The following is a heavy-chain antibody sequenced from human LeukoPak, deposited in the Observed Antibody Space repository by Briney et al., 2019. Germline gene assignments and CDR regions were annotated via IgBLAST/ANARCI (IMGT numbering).Heavy chain of an antibody. Sequence: GGSLRLSCAASGFTFSNYAMTWVRQAPGKGLQWVSAISGDAIYTYYLDSVKGRFTTSRDNSKNTLFLQMNSLRVEDTAVYYCARGDGYNDAEYLQHWGQGTLVTVS. CDR2: ISGDAIYT. V-gene: IGHV3-23*01. D-gene: IGHD5-24*01. CDR1: GFTFSNYA. CDR3: ARGDGYNDAEYLQH. J-gene: IGHJ1*01.